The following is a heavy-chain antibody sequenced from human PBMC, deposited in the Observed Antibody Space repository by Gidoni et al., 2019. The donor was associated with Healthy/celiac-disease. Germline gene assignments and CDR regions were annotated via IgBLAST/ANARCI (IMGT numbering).Heavy chain of an antibody. J-gene: IGHJ2*01. Sequence: EVQLVESGGGLVQPGRSLRLSCPASGFPFGDFAMRWVRQAPGKGLEWVGFIRSKAYGGTTEYAASVKGRFTISRDDSKSIAYLQMNSLKTEDTAVYYCTRDESFDWLLSRWYFDLWGRGTLVTVSS. D-gene: IGHD3-9*01. CDR2: IRSKAYGGTT. V-gene: IGHV3-49*04. CDR3: TRDESFDWLLSRWYFDL. CDR1: GFPFGDFA.